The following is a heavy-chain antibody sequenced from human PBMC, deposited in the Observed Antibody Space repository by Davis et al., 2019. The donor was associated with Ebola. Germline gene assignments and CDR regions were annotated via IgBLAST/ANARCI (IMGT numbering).Heavy chain of an antibody. J-gene: IGHJ5*02. CDR2: INHSGST. CDR3: ARDRPTFSSSWYGDNWFDP. D-gene: IGHD6-13*01. CDR1: GGSFSGYY. Sequence: MPSETLSLTCVVYGGSFSGYYWSWIRQPPGKGLEWIGEINHSGSTNYNPSLKSRVTISVDKSKNQFSLKLSSVTAADTAVYYCARDRPTFSSSWYGDNWFDPWGQGTLVTVSS. V-gene: IGHV4-34*01.